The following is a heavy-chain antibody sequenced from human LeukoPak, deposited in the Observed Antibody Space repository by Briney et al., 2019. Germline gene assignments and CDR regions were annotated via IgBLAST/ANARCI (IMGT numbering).Heavy chain of an antibody. CDR1: GFTFSSYW. Sequence: GGSLRLSCAASGFTFSSYWMHWVRQAPGKGLVWVSRINIDGSNTSYADSVKGRFTISRDNAKNTLYLQMNSLRAEDTAVYYCARAHLIKDYCTDGVCEPSLYLDAFDIWGQGTMVTVSS. CDR3: ARAHLIKDYCTDGVCEPSLYLDAFDI. CDR2: INIDGSNT. V-gene: IGHV3-74*01. D-gene: IGHD2-8*01. J-gene: IGHJ3*02.